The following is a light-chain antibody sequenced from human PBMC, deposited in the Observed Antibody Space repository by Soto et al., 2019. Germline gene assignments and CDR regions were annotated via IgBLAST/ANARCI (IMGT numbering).Light chain of an antibody. J-gene: IGLJ1*01. CDR3: SSYTSSSSYV. Sequence: LNSPASGAGVPGAAVTLSRPGNMSAVGGYNYVSWYQLHPGKAPKLMIYDVSNRPSGVSNRFSGSKSGNTASLTISGLQAEDEADYYCSSYTSSSSYVFGTGNKVTVL. CDR2: DVS. CDR1: MSAVGGYNY. V-gene: IGLV2-14*01.